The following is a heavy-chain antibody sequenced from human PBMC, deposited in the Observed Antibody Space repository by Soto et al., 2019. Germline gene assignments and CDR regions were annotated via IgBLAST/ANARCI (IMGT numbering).Heavy chain of an antibody. J-gene: IGHJ4*02. CDR2: INPSGGSR. Sequence: QVQLVQSGAEVKKPGASVKVSCKASGYTFTSYYMHWERQDPGQGLEWMGIINPSGGSRSYAQKCQGRVTMTRDTSTSTVYMELSSLRSEDMAVYYCAVITGTEFDYWGQGTLVTVSS. CDR1: GYTFTSYY. CDR3: AVITGTEFDY. D-gene: IGHD1-20*01. V-gene: IGHV1-46*03.